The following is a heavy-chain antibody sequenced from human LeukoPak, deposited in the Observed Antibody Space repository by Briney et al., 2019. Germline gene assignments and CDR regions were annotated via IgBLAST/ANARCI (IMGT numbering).Heavy chain of an antibody. D-gene: IGHD2-2*01. CDR3: ASSLPYQLLRYQYYYYYMDV. CDR2: INTNTGNP. J-gene: IGHJ6*03. CDR1: GYTFTSYA. Sequence: GASVKVSCKASGYTFTSYAMNWVRQAPGQGLEWMGWINTNTGNPTYAQGFTGRFVFSLDTSVSTAYLQISSLKAEDTAVYYCASSLPYQLLRYQYYYYYMDVWGKGTTVTVSS. V-gene: IGHV7-4-1*02.